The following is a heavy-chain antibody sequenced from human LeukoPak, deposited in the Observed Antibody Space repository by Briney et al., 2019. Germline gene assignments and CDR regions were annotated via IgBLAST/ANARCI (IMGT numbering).Heavy chain of an antibody. Sequence: ASVTVSFKASGYTFTSYAMHWVRQAPGQRGEWMGWINAGNGNTKYSQKFQGRVTITRDTSASTAYMELSSLRSEDTAVYYCAMASSATTAEYFQHWGQGTLVTVSS. V-gene: IGHV1-3*01. CDR3: AMASSATTAEYFQH. D-gene: IGHD6-25*01. CDR1: GYTFTSYA. CDR2: INAGNGNT. J-gene: IGHJ1*01.